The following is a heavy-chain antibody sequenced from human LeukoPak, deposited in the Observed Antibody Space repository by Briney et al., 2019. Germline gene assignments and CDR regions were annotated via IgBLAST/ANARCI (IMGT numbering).Heavy chain of an antibody. D-gene: IGHD1-1*01. CDR3: ARFIQDNNWYSSFDY. V-gene: IGHV4-59*01. J-gene: IGHJ4*02. Sequence: SETLSLTCTVSGGSINSYFWSWMRQPSGKGLEWIAYGYYSGSTKYNPSLKSRVTISVDTSKNQFSLKLTSATAADTAVYYCARFIQDNNWYSSFDYWGQGVLVTVSS. CDR2: GYYSGST. CDR1: GGSINSYF.